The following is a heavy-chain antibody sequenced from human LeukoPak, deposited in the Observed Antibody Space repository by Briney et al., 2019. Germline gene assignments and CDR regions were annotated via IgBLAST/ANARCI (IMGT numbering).Heavy chain of an antibody. D-gene: IGHD5-18*01. J-gene: IGHJ6*02. CDR2: ISGSGGST. V-gene: IGHV3-23*01. CDR3: AKGEDTAMVMYYYYGMDV. CDR1: GFTFSSYA. Sequence: GGSLRLSCAASGFTFSSYAMSWVRQAPGKGLEWVSAISGSGGSTYYADSVKGRFTISSDNSKNTLYLQMNSLRAEDTAVYYCAKGEDTAMVMYYYYGMDVWGQGTTVTVSS.